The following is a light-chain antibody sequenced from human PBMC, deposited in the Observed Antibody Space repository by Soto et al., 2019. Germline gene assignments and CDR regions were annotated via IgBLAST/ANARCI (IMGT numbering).Light chain of an antibody. J-gene: IGKJ1*01. CDR2: GTS. CDR3: QQYHSSPRT. CDR1: QNVRSN. Sequence: EIVMTQSPATLSVSPGERATLSCRASQNVRSNLAWYQQKPGQAPRLLIYGTSSRATGIPDRFSGSGSGTDFTLTISRLEPEDFAVYYCQQYHSSPRTFGQGTKVDNK. V-gene: IGKV3-20*01.